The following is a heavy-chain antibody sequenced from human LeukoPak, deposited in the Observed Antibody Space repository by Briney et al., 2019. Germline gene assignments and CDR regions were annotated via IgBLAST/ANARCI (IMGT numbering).Heavy chain of an antibody. Sequence: GGSLRLSCAASGFTFSSYGMHWDRQAPGKGLECVAVIWYDGGNKYYADSVKGRFTISRDNSKNTLDLQMNRLRAEDTAVYYCARDRGSYRNFDWFDPWGQGTLVTVSS. CDR3: ARDRGSYRNFDWFDP. CDR2: IWYDGGNK. D-gene: IGHD1-26*01. J-gene: IGHJ5*02. CDR1: GFTFSSYG. V-gene: IGHV3-33*01.